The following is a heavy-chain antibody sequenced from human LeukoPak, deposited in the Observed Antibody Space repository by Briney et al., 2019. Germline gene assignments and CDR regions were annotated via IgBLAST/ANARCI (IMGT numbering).Heavy chain of an antibody. CDR1: GFTFSSYG. V-gene: IGHV3-33*01. CDR2: IWYDGSNK. J-gene: IGHJ4*02. CDR3: ARDHAWFGEFHPRHFDY. Sequence: GRSLRLSCAASGFTFSSYGMHWVRQAPGKGLEWVAVIWYDGSNKYYADSVKGRFTISRDNSKNTLYLQMNSLRAEDTAVYYCARDHAWFGEFHPRHFDYWGQGTLVTVSS. D-gene: IGHD3-10*01.